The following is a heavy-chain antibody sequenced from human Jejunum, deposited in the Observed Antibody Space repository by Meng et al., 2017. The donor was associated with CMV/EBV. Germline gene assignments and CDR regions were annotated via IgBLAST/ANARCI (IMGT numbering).Heavy chain of an antibody. CDR3: AQYKEDALHI. D-gene: IGHD1-1*01. J-gene: IGHJ3*02. Sequence: SCVPSGFSFRASWVSWVRRGPGKGLGWVANINEDGGEKHHVGSVEGRFTISRDNAKNSLYLQMNSLRVEDTALYYCAQYKEDALHIWGQGTTVTVSS. CDR2: INEDGGEK. V-gene: IGHV3-7*01. CDR1: GFSFRASW.